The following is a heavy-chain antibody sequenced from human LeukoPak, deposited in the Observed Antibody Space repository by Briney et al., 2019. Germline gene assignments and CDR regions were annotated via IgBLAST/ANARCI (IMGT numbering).Heavy chain of an antibody. V-gene: IGHV3-21*01. CDR3: SSRDWFGP. J-gene: IGHJ5*02. Sequence: GGSLRLSCVASGFNFTTYPMNWVRQAPGRGLEWVSSIYSDYIYYADLVKGRFTISRDNAKNSLYLQMNNLRAEDTALYYCSSRDWFGPWGQGILVTVSS. CDR2: IYSDYI. CDR1: GFNFTTYP.